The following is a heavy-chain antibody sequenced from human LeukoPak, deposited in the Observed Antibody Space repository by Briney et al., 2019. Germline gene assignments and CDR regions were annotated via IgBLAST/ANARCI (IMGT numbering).Heavy chain of an antibody. Sequence: GGSLRLSFAGSGFTFSSYSMNWVRQAPGKGLEWVSFISSSSSYIYYADSVKGRFTISRDNAANSLYLQMDSLRAEDTAVYYCASFHYDSSVYPDYWGQGTLVTVSS. V-gene: IGHV3-21*01. CDR3: ASFHYDSSVYPDY. D-gene: IGHD3-22*01. CDR1: GFTFSSYS. CDR2: ISSSSSYI. J-gene: IGHJ4*02.